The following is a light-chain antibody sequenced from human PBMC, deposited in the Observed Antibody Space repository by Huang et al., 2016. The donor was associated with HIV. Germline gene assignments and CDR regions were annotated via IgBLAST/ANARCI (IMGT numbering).Light chain of an antibody. J-gene: IGKJ1*01. CDR3: QQYNNWPRT. Sequence: EIVMTQSPATLSVSPGERATLSCRASQSVSSNLAWYQQTPGQTPRLLSYAASTRATGIPGRFSGRGSGTEFTLTISSLQSEDFAVYYCQQYNNWPRTFGQGTKVEIK. V-gene: IGKV3-15*01. CDR1: QSVSSN. CDR2: AAS.